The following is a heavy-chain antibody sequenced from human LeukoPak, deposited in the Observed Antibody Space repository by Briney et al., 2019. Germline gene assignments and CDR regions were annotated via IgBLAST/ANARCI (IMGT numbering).Heavy chain of an antibody. J-gene: IGHJ2*01. CDR3: ASSIDGDYAWYFDL. V-gene: IGHV4-39*01. Sequence: SETLSLTCTVSGGSISSSSYYWGWIRQPPGKGLEWIGNIYYSGSTYYNPSLKSRVTISVDTSKNQFSLKLSSVTAADTAVYYCASSIDGDYAWYFDLWGRGTLVTVSS. D-gene: IGHD4-17*01. CDR1: GGSISSSSYY. CDR2: IYYSGST.